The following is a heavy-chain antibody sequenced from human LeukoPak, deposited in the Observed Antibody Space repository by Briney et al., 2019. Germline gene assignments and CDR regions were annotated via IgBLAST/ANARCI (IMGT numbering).Heavy chain of an antibody. J-gene: IGHJ4*02. V-gene: IGHV1-2*02. CDR3: ARDAVAGTSYYYFHY. D-gene: IGHD6-19*01. Sequence: ASVKVSCKASGYTFTDSYMHWVRQAPGQGLEWMGWINPNSGGTNYAQKFQGRVTMTRDTSISTAYMELTSLTSDDTAVYYCARDAVAGTSYYYFHYWDQGTLVTVSS. CDR1: GYTFTDSY. CDR2: INPNSGGT.